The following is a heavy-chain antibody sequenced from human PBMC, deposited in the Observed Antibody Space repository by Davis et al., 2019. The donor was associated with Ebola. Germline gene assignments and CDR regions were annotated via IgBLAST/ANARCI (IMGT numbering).Heavy chain of an antibody. V-gene: IGHV4-61*01. CDR3: ASYSSGWYKYFGY. D-gene: IGHD6-19*01. J-gene: IGHJ4*02. Sequence: PSETLSLTCTVSGGSVSSGSYYWSWIRQPPGKGLEWIGYIYYSGSTNYNPSLKSRVTISVDTSKNQFSLKLSSVTAADTAVYYCASYSSGWYKYFGYWGQGTLVTVSS. CDR1: GGSVSSGSYY. CDR2: IYYSGST.